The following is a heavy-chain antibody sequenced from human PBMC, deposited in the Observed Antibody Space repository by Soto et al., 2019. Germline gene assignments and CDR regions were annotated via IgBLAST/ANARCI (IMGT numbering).Heavy chain of an antibody. J-gene: IGHJ3*02. CDR2: ISSSSSYI. CDR1: GFTFSSYS. CDR3: ARANGSGSSPPLDAFDI. V-gene: IGHV3-21*01. D-gene: IGHD3-10*01. Sequence: GGSLRLSCAASGFTFSSYSMNWVRQAPGKGLEWVSSISSSSSYIYYADSVKGRFTISRDNAKNSLYLQMNSLRAEDTAVYYCARANGSGSSPPLDAFDIWGQGTMVTVSS.